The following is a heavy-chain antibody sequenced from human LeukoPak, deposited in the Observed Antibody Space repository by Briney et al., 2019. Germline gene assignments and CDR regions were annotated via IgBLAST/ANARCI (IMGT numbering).Heavy chain of an antibody. D-gene: IGHD2-15*01. V-gene: IGHV3-53*01. CDR1: GFTVSSNY. J-gene: IGHJ3*02. Sequence: PGGSLRLSCAASGFTVSSNYMSWVPQAPGKGLEWVSVIYSGGSTYYADSVKGRFTISRDNSKNTLYLQMNSLRAEDTAVYYCARDPRYCSGGSCYNPSFLDAFDIWGQGTMVTVSS. CDR2: IYSGGST. CDR3: ARDPRYCSGGSCYNPSFLDAFDI.